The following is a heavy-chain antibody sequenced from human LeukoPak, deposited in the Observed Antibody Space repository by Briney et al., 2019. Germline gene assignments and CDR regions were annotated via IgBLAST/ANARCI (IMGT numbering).Heavy chain of an antibody. CDR1: GYTFTKYD. D-gene: IGHD6-19*01. V-gene: IGHV1-69*06. J-gene: IGHJ4*02. CDR3: ARDRSGWYQNSFDY. Sequence: SVKVSCKTSGYTFTKYDINWARQAPGQGLEWMGGIIPIFGTANYAQKFQGRVTITADKSTSTAYMELSSLRSEDTAVYYCARDRSGWYQNSFDYWGQGTLVTVSS. CDR2: IIPIFGTA.